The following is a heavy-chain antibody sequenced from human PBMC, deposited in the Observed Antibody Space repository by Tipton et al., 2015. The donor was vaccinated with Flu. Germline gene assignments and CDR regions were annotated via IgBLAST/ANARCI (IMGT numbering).Heavy chain of an antibody. CDR1: EFTLTTYS. Sequence: SLRLSCAPSEFTLTTYSMNWVRQAPGKGLEWVASISSRSSYIYYADLVKGRFTISRDNAKNSLFLQMNSLRVEDTAVYYCATSTQSEGEAIFPAGPLDLWGQGTTVTVSS. D-gene: IGHD3-9*01. CDR2: ISSRSSYI. J-gene: IGHJ6*02. V-gene: IGHV3-21*01. CDR3: ATSTQSEGEAIFPAGPLDL.